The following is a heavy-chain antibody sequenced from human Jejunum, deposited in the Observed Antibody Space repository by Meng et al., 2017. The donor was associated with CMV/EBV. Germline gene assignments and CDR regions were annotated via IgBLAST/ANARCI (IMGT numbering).Heavy chain of an antibody. Sequence: MSLTRSGYTFTSYWIGWVRQMPGKGLEWMGIIYPGDSDTRYSPSFQRHLTLSADKSISTAYLQWSSLKASDTAMYSFSSRNNWFDPWGQGTLVTVSS. J-gene: IGHJ5*02. CDR2: IYPGDSDT. CDR3: SSRNNWFDP. CDR1: GYTFTSYW. V-gene: IGHV5-51*01. D-gene: IGHD1-14*01.